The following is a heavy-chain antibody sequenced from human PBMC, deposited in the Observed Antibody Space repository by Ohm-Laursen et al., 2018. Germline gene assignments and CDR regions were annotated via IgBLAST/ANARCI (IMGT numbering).Heavy chain of an antibody. V-gene: IGHV3-9*01. Sequence: SLRLSCTASGFTFDDYAMHWVRQAPGKGLEWVSGISWNSGSIGYADSVKGRFTISRDNAKNSLYLQMNSLRAEDTALYYCAKGAYDFWSGSFDYWGQGTLVTVSS. D-gene: IGHD3-3*01. CDR3: AKGAYDFWSGSFDY. CDR1: GFTFDDYA. J-gene: IGHJ4*02. CDR2: ISWNSGSI.